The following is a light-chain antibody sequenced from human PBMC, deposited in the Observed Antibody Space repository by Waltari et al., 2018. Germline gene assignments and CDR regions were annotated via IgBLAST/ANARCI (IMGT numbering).Light chain of an antibody. CDR2: KAS. CDR3: QQYNSYSLLT. J-gene: IGKJ4*01. V-gene: IGKV1-5*03. CDR1: QSISNW. Sequence: DIQMTQSPSTLSASVGDRVTITCRASQSISNWLAWYQQKPGKDPKLLIYKASTLESGVPSRFGGSGSGTEFTLTISSLQPDDVATYYCQQYNSYSLLTCGGGTKVEIK.